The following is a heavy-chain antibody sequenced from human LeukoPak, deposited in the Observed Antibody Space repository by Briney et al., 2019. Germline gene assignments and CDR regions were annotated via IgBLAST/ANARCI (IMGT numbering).Heavy chain of an antibody. CDR2: IYYSGST. CDR1: GGSISSYY. CDR3: AREGSGMEFEY. J-gene: IGHJ4*02. V-gene: IGHV4-59*12. D-gene: IGHD1-1*01. Sequence: SETLSLTCTVSGGSISSYYWSWIRQPPGKGLEWIGYIYYSGSTNYNPSLKSRVTISVDTSKNQFSLNLSSVTAADTAVYYCAREGSGMEFEYWGQGTLVTVSS.